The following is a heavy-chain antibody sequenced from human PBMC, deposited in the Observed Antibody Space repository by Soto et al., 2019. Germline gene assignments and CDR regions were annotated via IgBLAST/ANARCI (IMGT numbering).Heavy chain of an antibody. CDR1: GYTFTSYG. CDR3: AREIAAAGLSDYYFGMDV. J-gene: IGHJ6*02. D-gene: IGHD6-13*01. CDR2: ISGYNGNT. V-gene: IGHV1-18*01. Sequence: ASVKVSCKASGYTFTSYGISWVRQAPGQGLEWMGWISGYNGNTNYAQKLQGRVTMTTDTSTSTAYMELRSLRSDDTAVYYCAREIAAAGLSDYYFGMDVSGQGTTVTVSS.